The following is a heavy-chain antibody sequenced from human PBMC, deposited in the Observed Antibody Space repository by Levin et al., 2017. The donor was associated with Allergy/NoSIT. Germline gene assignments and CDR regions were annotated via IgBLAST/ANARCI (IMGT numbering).Heavy chain of an antibody. J-gene: IGHJ4*02. V-gene: IGHV4-59*01. D-gene: IGHD3-16*02. CDR3: ARFVWGSYRGFDY. CDR2: IYDTGNT. Sequence: SETLSLTCTVSGGSISSDNWSWIRQPPGEGLEWIGYIYDTGNTNYNPSLKSRVTLSVDTSKNQFSLKLSSVTPADTAVYYCARFVWGSYRGFDYWGQGTLVTVSS. CDR1: GGSISSDN.